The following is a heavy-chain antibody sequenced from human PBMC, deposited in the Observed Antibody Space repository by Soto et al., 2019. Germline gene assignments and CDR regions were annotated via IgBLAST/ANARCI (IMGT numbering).Heavy chain of an antibody. CDR2: IIAYNGNT. Sequence: ASVKVSCKASRGTFTSYAISWVRQAPGQGLEWMGWIIAYNGNTNYAQKLKGRVTMTTDTSTSTAYMELRSLRSDDTAVYYCARGAKGDYAHWGQGTLVTVSS. CDR1: RGTFTSYA. J-gene: IGHJ4*02. V-gene: IGHV1-18*01. D-gene: IGHD4-17*01. CDR3: ARGAKGDYAH.